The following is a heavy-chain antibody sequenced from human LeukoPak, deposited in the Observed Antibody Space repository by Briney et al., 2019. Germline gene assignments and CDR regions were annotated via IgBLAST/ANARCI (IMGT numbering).Heavy chain of an antibody. CDR2: INHSGST. CDR1: GGSFSGYY. J-gene: IGHJ4*02. Sequence: SETLSLTCAVYGGSFSGYYWSWIRQPPGKGLEWIGEINHSGSTNYNPSLKSRVTISVDTSKNQFSLKLSSVTAADTAVYYCAIVEMATRAHIEYWGQGTLVTVSS. V-gene: IGHV4-34*01. D-gene: IGHD5-24*01. CDR3: AIVEMATRAHIEY.